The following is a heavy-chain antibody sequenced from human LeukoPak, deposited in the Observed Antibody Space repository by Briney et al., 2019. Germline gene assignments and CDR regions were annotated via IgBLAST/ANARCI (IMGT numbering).Heavy chain of an antibody. CDR1: GFTFSSYA. D-gene: IGHD6-13*01. V-gene: IGHV3-33*08. J-gene: IGHJ4*02. CDR2: IWYDGSNK. CDR3: ARVRSAAGTWALDY. Sequence: GGSLRLSCAASGFTFSSYAMHWVRQAPGKGLEWVAVIWYDGSNKYYADSVKGRFTISRDNSKNTPYLQMNSLRAEDTAVYYCARVRSAAGTWALDYWGQGTLVTVSS.